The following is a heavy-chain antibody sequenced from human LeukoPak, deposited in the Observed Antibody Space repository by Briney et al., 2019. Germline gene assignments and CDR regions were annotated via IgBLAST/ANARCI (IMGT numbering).Heavy chain of an antibody. CDR3: ARVDSSWSFDY. J-gene: IGHJ4*02. V-gene: IGHV3-48*01. Sequence: GGSLRLSCAASGFTFSSYSMNWVRQAPGKGLEWVSYISNSSSTIYYADSVKGRFTISRDNAKNSLYLQMNSLRAEDTAVYYCARVDSSWSFDYWGQGTLVTVSS. CDR2: ISNSSSTI. D-gene: IGHD6-13*01. CDR1: GFTFSSYS.